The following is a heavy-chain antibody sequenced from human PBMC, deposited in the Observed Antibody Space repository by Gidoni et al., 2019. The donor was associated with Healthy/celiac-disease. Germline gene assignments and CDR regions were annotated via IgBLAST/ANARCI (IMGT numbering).Heavy chain of an antibody. D-gene: IGHD1-26*01. J-gene: IGHJ4*02. Sequence: EVQLVESGGGLVQPGGSLRLSCAASGFTFSSYDMNWVRQAPGKGLGWVSYISSSGSTIYYADSVKGRFTISRDNAKNSLYLQMNSLRAEDTAVYYCARGWELLVLGNYYFDYWGQGTLVTVSS. CDR1: GFTFSSYD. CDR2: ISSSGSTI. CDR3: ARGWELLVLGNYYFDY. V-gene: IGHV3-48*03.